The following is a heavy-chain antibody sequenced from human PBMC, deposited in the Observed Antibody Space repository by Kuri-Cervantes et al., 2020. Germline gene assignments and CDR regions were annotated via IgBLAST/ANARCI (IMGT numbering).Heavy chain of an antibody. J-gene: IGHJ3*02. CDR3: AKTLTMGAFDI. D-gene: IGHD1-14*01. V-gene: IGHV3-33*06. CDR1: GFTFSTYG. CDR2: IWYDGSYK. Sequence: GGSLRLSCAASGFTFSTYGMHWVRQAPGKGLEWVAVIWYDGSYKYYSDSVTGRFTISRDNSKNTLYLQMNSLRVEDTAVYYCAKTLTMGAFDIWGQGTMVTVSS.